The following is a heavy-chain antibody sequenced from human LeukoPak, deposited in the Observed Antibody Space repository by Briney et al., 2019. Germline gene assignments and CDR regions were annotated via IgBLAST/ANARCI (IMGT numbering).Heavy chain of an antibody. CDR2: ISSSSSYI. Sequence: GGTLRLSCAASGFTFSSYEMNWVRQAPGKGLEWVSSISSSSSYIYYADSVKGRFTISRDNAKNSLYLQMNSLRAADTAVYYCARHTPRYFDWLSLIDAFDIWGQGTMVTVSS. D-gene: IGHD3-9*01. J-gene: IGHJ3*02. V-gene: IGHV3-21*01. CDR3: ARHTPRYFDWLSLIDAFDI. CDR1: GFTFSSYE.